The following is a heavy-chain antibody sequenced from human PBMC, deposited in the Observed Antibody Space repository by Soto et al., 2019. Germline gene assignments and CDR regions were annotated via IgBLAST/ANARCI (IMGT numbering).Heavy chain of an antibody. J-gene: IGHJ4*02. V-gene: IGHV3-23*01. CDR1: GFTFSDYS. CDR3: TKRATTVPTPGNYFDS. CDR2: LTHGGTS. Sequence: EVHLLESGGGLVQPGGSLRLSCAASGFTFSDYSMSWVRQTPERGLEWVSTLTHGGTSYYAGSVQGRFIVSRDNSKSTVSRQMYSLRAEDTALYYCTKRATTVPTPGNYFDSWGQGTQVIVSS. D-gene: IGHD1-1*01.